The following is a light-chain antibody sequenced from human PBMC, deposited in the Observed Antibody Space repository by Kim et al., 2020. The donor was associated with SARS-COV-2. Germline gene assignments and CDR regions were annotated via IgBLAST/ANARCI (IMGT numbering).Light chain of an antibody. CDR3: QVWDSSSDWV. J-gene: IGLJ3*02. CDR2: YTG. V-gene: IGLV3-21*04. CDR1: DIGTKS. Sequence: SYELTQPPSVSVAPGKMATITCGGNDIGTKSVYWYQQKPGQAPVLVIYYTGDRPSGIPDRFSGSKSGNTATLTISRVEAGDEANYYCQVWDSSSDWVFGG.